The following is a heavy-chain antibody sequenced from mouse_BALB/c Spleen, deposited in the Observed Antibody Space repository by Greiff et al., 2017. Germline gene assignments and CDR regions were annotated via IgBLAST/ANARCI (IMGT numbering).Heavy chain of an antibody. CDR2: IAPGSGST. J-gene: IGHJ3*01. CDR1: GYTFTSYW. D-gene: IGHD2-3*01. CDR3: ARLGDGYSPFAY. Sequence: DLVKPGASVKLSCKASGYTFTSYWINWIKQRPGQGLEWIGRIAPGSGSTYYNEMFKGKATLTVDTSSSTAYIQLSSLSSEDSAVYFCARLGDGYSPFAYWGQGTLVTVSA. V-gene: IGHV1S41*01.